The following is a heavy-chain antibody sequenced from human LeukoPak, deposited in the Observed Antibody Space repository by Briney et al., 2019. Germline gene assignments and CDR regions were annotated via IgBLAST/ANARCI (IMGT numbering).Heavy chain of an antibody. V-gene: IGHV1-18*01. CDR1: GYTFTSYG. CDR2: ISVYKGNT. Sequence: ASVKVSCKASGYTFTSYGISWVRQAPGQGLEWMGWISVYKGNTNYAQKLQGRVTMTIDTSTSTVYMELWSLRSDDTAVYYCGRSMDSSTSRLIEYWGQGTLVTVSS. D-gene: IGHD6-6*01. CDR3: GRSMDSSTSRLIEY. J-gene: IGHJ4*02.